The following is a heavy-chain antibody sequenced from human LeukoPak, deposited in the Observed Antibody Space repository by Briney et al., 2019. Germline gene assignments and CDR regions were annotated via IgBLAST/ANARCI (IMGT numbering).Heavy chain of an antibody. CDR1: GFTFSSYS. Sequence: GGSLRLSCAASGFTFSSYSMNWVRQAPGKGLEWVSSISSSSSYIYYADSVKGRFTISRDNAKNSLYLQMNSLRAEDTAVYYCARDSGYCSSTSCYTVSDYWGQGTLVTVSS. CDR2: ISSSSSYI. D-gene: IGHD2-2*02. J-gene: IGHJ4*02. CDR3: ARDSGYCSSTSCYTVSDY. V-gene: IGHV3-21*01.